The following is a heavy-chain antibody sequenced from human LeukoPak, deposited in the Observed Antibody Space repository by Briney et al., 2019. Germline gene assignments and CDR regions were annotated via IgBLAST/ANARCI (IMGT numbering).Heavy chain of an antibody. Sequence: PGGSLRLSCAASGFTFSDYYMSWIRQAPGKGLEWVSYISSSGSTIYYADSVKGRFTISRDNAKNSLYLQMNSLRAEDTAVYYCARDTGTMVFLTHYFDCWGQGTLVTVSS. D-gene: IGHD3-10*01. CDR1: GFTFSDYY. V-gene: IGHV3-11*01. CDR3: ARDTGTMVFLTHYFDC. J-gene: IGHJ4*02. CDR2: ISSSGSTI.